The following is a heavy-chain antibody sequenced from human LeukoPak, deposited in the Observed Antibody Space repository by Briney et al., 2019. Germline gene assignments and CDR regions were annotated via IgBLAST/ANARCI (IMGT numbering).Heavy chain of an antibody. J-gene: IGHJ4*02. CDR2: ISGSGGGT. V-gene: IGHV3-23*01. CDR3: ARKTPVNPHDY. CDR1: GFTFSDYA. Sequence: GGSLRLSCAASGFTFSDYAMNWVRQTPGKGLEWVSGISGSGGGTFFADSVKGRFTISRDNSKNTVYLQMNSLRADDTAIYFCARKTPVNPHDYWGQGTLVTVSS.